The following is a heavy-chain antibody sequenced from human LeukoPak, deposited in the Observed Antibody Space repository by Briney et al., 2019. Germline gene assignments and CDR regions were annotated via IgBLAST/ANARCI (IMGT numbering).Heavy chain of an antibody. D-gene: IGHD4-17*01. V-gene: IGHV3-66*01. CDR3: ARDMTTVTTYHFDY. Sequence: GGSLRLSCAASGFTVSSNYMSWVRQAPGKGLEWVSVIYSGGSTYYADSVKGRITISRDNSNNTLYLQMNSLRAEDTAVYYCARDMTTVTTYHFDYWGQGTLVTVSS. J-gene: IGHJ4*02. CDR1: GFTVSSNY. CDR2: IYSGGST.